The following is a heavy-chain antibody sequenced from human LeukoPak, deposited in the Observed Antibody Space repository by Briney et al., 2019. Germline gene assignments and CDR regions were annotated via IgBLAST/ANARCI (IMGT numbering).Heavy chain of an antibody. V-gene: IGHV4-59*01. J-gene: IGHJ6*03. CDR3: ARGSYSGSPTYYYYYMDV. CDR1: GGSISSYY. D-gene: IGHD1-26*01. CDR2: IYYSGST. Sequence: SETLSLTCTVSGGSISSYYWSWIRQPPGKGLEWIGYIYYSGSTNYNPSLKSRVIISVDTSKNQFSLKLSSVTAADTAVYYCARGSYSGSPTYYYYYMDVWGKGTTVTVSS.